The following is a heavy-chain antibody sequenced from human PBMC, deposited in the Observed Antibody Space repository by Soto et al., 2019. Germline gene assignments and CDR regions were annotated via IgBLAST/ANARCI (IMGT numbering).Heavy chain of an antibody. V-gene: IGHV5-51*01. D-gene: IGHD3-3*01. CDR3: ARLGLITIFGVVLSHYGMDV. CDR1: GYSFTSYW. J-gene: IGHJ6*02. Sequence: GESLKISCKGSGYSFTSYWIGWVRQMPGKGLEWMGIIYPGDSDTRYSPSFQGQVTISADKSISTAYLQWSSLKASDTAMYYCARLGLITIFGVVLSHYGMDVWGQGTTVTVSS. CDR2: IYPGDSDT.